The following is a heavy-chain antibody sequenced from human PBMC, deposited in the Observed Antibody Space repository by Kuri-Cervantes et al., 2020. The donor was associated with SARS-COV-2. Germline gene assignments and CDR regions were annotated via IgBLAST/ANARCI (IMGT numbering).Heavy chain of an antibody. CDR2: IYYSGST. CDR1: GGSISSYY. V-gene: IGHV4-59*12. J-gene: IGHJ4*02. CDR3: ARVKTIFGVAPFDY. Sequence: SETLSLTCTVSGGSISSYYWSWIRQPPGKGLEWIGYIYYSGSTYYNPSLKSRVTISVDTSKNQFSLKLSSVTAADTAVYYCARVKTIFGVAPFDYWGQGTLVTVSS. D-gene: IGHD3-3*01.